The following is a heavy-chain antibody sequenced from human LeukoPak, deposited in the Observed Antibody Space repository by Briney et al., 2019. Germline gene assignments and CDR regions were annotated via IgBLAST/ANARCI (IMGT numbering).Heavy chain of an antibody. CDR3: ARAQPWQQLPHNWFDP. Sequence: GASVKVSCKASGGTFTSYAISWVRHAPGQGLEWMGGIIPIFGTANYAQKFQGRVTITADESTSTAYMELSSLRSEDKAVYYCARAQPWQQLPHNWFDPWGQGTLVTVSS. CDR2: IIPIFGTA. J-gene: IGHJ5*02. V-gene: IGHV1-69*13. D-gene: IGHD6-13*01. CDR1: GGTFTSYA.